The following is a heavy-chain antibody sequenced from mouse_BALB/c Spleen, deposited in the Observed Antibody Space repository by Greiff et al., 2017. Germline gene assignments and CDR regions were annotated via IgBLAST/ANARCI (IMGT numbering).Heavy chain of an antibody. V-gene: IGHV1-54*01. J-gene: IGHJ4*01. Sequence: QVQLQQSGAELVRPGTSVKVSCKASGYAFTNYLIEWVKQRPGQGLEWIGVINPGSGGTNYNEKFKGKATLTADKSPSTAYMQLSSLTSDDSAVYFCARSDGYYVGYYYAMDYWGQGTSVTVSS. CDR3: ARSDGYYVGYYYAMDY. CDR2: INPGSGGT. CDR1: GYAFTNYL. D-gene: IGHD2-3*01.